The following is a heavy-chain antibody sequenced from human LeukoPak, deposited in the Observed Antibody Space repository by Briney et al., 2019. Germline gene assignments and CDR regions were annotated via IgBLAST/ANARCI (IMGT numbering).Heavy chain of an antibody. Sequence: SETLSLTCTVSGGSISSYYWSWIRQPPGKGLEWIGYIYYSGSTNYNPFLKGRVTISVDTSKNQFSLKLSSVTAADTAVYYCARVGAYDAFDIWGQGTMVTVSS. CDR1: GGSISSYY. J-gene: IGHJ3*02. CDR3: ARVGAYDAFDI. V-gene: IGHV4-59*01. CDR2: IYYSGST. D-gene: IGHD1-26*01.